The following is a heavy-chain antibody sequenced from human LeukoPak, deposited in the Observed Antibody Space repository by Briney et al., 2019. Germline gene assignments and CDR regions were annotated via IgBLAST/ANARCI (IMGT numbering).Heavy chain of an antibody. V-gene: IGHV1-69*05. CDR3: ARSTGTTEGYYYYMDV. J-gene: IGHJ6*03. Sequence: GSSVKVSCKASGGTFSSYAISWVRQAPGQGLEWMGGIIPIFSTANYAQKFQGRVTITTDESTSTAYMELSSLRSEDTAVYYCARSTGTTEGYYYYMDVWGKGTTVTVSS. CDR2: IIPIFSTA. CDR1: GGTFSSYA. D-gene: IGHD1-7*01.